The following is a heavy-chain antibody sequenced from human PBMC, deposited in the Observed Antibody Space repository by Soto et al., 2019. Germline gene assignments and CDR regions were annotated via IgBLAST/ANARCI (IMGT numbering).Heavy chain of an antibody. CDR2: ITASGGTK. V-gene: IGHV3-23*01. CDR3: AHLKGPLMGLLPPLYLAY. CDR1: GFTFTSYA. J-gene: IGHJ4*02. Sequence: EVQLLESGGGLVQPGGSLSLSCAASGFTFTSYAMNWVRRVPGKGLEWVSGITASGGTKFYADSLKGRFTIARDSSKTSVFLQMTSLRVEDTGVSYCAHLKGPLMGLLPPLYLAYWGQGTLVTVSA. D-gene: IGHD3-22*01.